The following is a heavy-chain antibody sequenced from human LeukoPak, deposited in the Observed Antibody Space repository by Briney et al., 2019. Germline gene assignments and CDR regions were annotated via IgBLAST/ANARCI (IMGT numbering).Heavy chain of an antibody. V-gene: IGHV5-51*01. CDR1: GYSFTSYW. CDR2: IYPGDSDT. J-gene: IGHJ5*02. D-gene: IGHD6-13*01. CDR3: ARQGTSTWFWFDP. Sequence: GESLKISCKGSGYSFTSYWIVWARQMPGKGLEWMGIIYPGDSDTRYSPSFQGQVTISADKPISTAYLQWNSLKASDSAIYYCARQGTSTWFWFDPWGQGTLVTVSS.